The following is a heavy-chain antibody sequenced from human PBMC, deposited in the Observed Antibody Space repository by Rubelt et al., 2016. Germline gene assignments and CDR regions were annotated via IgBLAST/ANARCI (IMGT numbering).Heavy chain of an antibody. J-gene: IGHJ6*03. CDR3: ARETAVTTLFYYYYMDV. CDR2: IYYSAST. V-gene: IGHV4-59*12. Sequence: GLEWIGYIYYSASTNYNPSLKSRVTISVDTSKKQFSLKLSSVTAADTAVYYCARETAVTTLFYYYYMDVWGKGTTVTVSS. D-gene: IGHD4-17*01.